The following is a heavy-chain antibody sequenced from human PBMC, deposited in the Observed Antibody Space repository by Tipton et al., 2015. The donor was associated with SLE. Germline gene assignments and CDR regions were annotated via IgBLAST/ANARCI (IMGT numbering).Heavy chain of an antibody. CDR2: IIPILGIA. Sequence: VQLVQSGAEVKKPGSSVKVSCKASGGTFSSYAISWVRQAPGQGLEWMGRIIPILGIANYAQKFQGRVTITADKSTSTAYMELSSLRSEDTAVYYCARDGVDTAMAFDYWGQGTLVTVSS. CDR1: GGTFSSYA. V-gene: IGHV1-69*09. J-gene: IGHJ4*02. D-gene: IGHD5-18*01. CDR3: ARDGVDTAMAFDY.